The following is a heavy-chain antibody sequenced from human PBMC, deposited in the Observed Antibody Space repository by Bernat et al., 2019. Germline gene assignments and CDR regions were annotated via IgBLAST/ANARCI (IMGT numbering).Heavy chain of an antibody. CDR3: ALGSRWTQCYFDY. CDR2: INHSGST. Sequence: QAQLQQGGAGLLKPSETLSITCAVYGGSFSGYYWSWIRQPPGKGLEWIGEINHSGSTNYNPSLKSRVTISVDTSKNQFSLKLSSVTAADTAVYYCALGSRWTQCYFDYWGQGPLATVSS. D-gene: IGHD4-23*01. J-gene: IGHJ4*02. CDR1: GGSFSGYY. V-gene: IGHV4-34*01.